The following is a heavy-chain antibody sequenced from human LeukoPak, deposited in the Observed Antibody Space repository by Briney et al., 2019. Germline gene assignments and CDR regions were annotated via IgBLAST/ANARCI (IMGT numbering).Heavy chain of an antibody. CDR3: ARDRAWGNDAFDI. V-gene: IGHV3-21*01. CDR2: ISSSSSYI. CDR1: GFTFSSYS. J-gene: IGHJ3*02. D-gene: IGHD3-16*01. Sequence: GGSLRLSCAASGFTFSSYSMNWVRQAPGKGLEWVSSISSSSSYIYYADSVKGRFTISRDNAKNSLYLQMNSLRAEDTAVYYCARDRAWGNDAFDIWGQGTMVTVSS.